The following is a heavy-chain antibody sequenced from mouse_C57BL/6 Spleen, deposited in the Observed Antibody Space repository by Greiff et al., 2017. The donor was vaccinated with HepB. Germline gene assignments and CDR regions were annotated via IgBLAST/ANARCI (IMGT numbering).Heavy chain of an antibody. CDR3: ARRSHDYDELAY. CDR2: IHPNSGST. D-gene: IGHD2-4*01. V-gene: IGHV1-64*01. J-gene: IGHJ3*01. Sequence: VQLQQPGAELVKPGASVKLSCKASGYTFTSYWMHWVKQRPGQGLEWIGMIHPNSGSTNYNEKFKSKATLTVDKSSSTAYMQLSSLTSEDSAVYYCARRSHDYDELAYWGQGTLVTVSA. CDR1: GYTFTSYW.